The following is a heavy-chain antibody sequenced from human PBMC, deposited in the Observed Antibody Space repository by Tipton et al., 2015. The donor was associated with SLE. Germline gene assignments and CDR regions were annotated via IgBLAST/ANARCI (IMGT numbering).Heavy chain of an antibody. CDR1: GDSITSYY. D-gene: IGHD5-24*01. CDR3: ARRGGSLEN. J-gene: IGHJ4*02. CDR2: VYSSGSA. V-gene: IGHV4-4*07. Sequence: TLSLTCSVSGDSITSYYWSWFRQSTGRGLEWIGRVYSSGSANYNPALISRVSMSVDISKNQFSLRLDSVTAADTAVYYCARRGGSLENWGQGTLVTVSS.